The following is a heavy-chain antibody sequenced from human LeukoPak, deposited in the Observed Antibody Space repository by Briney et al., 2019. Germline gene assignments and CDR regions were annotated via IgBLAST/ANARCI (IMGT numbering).Heavy chain of an antibody. Sequence: KPSETLSLTCAVYGGSFSGYYWSWIRQPPGKGLEWIGEINHSGSTNYNPSLKSRVTISVDTSKNQFSLKLSSVTAADTAVYYCARHSVLLTIDYWGQGTLVTVSS. J-gene: IGHJ4*02. CDR2: INHSGST. CDR1: GGSFSGYY. V-gene: IGHV4-34*01. CDR3: ARHSVLLTIDY. D-gene: IGHD4/OR15-4a*01.